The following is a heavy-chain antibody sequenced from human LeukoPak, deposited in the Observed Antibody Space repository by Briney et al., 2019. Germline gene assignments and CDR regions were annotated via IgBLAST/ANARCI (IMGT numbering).Heavy chain of an antibody. CDR2: IYHSGST. Sequence: PSETLSLTCAVSGGSISSSNWWSWVRQPPGKGLEWIGEIYHSGSTNYNPSLKSRVTISVDKSKNQFSLKLSSVTAADTAVYYCARAITVTRRSTLKYNWFDPWGQGTLVTVSS. V-gene: IGHV4-4*02. CDR1: GGSISSSNW. D-gene: IGHD4-17*01. J-gene: IGHJ5*02. CDR3: ARAITVTRRSTLKYNWFDP.